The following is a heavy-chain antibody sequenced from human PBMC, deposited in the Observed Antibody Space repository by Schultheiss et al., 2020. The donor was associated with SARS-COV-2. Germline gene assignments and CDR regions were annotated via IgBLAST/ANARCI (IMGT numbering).Heavy chain of an antibody. J-gene: IGHJ4*02. V-gene: IGHV3-23*01. D-gene: IGHD3-16*01. CDR1: GFTFSSYA. CDR3: AKEYPLPHGYTSPLGY. Sequence: GESLKISCAASGFTFSSYAMSWVRQAPGKGLEWVSAISGSGGSTYYADSVKGRFTISRDNSKNTLYLQMNSLRAEDTAVYYCAKEYPLPHGYTSPLGYWGQGTLVTVSS. CDR2: ISGSGGST.